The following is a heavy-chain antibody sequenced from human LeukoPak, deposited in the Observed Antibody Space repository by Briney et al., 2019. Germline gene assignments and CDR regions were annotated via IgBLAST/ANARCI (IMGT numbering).Heavy chain of an antibody. V-gene: IGHV4-34*01. CDR2: INHSGST. J-gene: IGHJ4*02. CDR3: ARGTLGSGPFDY. D-gene: IGHD1-14*01. Sequence: SETLSLTCAVYGGSFSGYYWSWIRQPPGKGLGWIGEINHSGSTNYNPSVKSRVTISVDTSKNQFSLKPSSVTAADTAVYYCARGTLGSGPFDYWGQGTLVTVSS. CDR1: GGSFSGYY.